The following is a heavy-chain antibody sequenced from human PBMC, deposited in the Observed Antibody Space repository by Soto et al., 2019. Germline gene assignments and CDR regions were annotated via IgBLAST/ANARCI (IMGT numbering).Heavy chain of an antibody. J-gene: IGHJ4*02. CDR1: GFTFSSYS. V-gene: IGHV3-21*01. CDR3: ALGEMATVPFDY. CDR2: ISSGSSYI. Sequence: GSLRLSCAASGFTFSSYSMNWVRQAPGKGLEWVSSISSGSSYIYYADSLNGRFTISRDNAKSSLYLQMNSLRAEVSAVYYCALGEMATVPFDYWGQGTLVTVSS. D-gene: IGHD4-4*01.